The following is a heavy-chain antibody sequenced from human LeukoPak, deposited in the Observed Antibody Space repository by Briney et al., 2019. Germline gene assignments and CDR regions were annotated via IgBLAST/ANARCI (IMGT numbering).Heavy chain of an antibody. Sequence: GGSLRLSCAASGFTFSSYSMNWVRQAPGKGLEWVSSISSSSSYIYYADSVKGRFTISRDNAKNSLYLQMNSLRAEDTAVYYCASSSSSSTYYYYYMDVWGKGTTVTVSS. V-gene: IGHV3-21*01. CDR2: ISSSSSYI. D-gene: IGHD6-6*01. CDR3: ASSSSSSTYYYYYMDV. J-gene: IGHJ6*03. CDR1: GFTFSSYS.